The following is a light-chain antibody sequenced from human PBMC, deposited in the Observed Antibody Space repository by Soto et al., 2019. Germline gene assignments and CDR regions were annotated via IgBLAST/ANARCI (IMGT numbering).Light chain of an antibody. CDR1: QGISSA. J-gene: IGKJ1*01. CDR2: DES. CDR3: LQDYNFWWT. Sequence: TKSPASXSDTTAERVTITCRASQGISSALDWYQKKPGKDXKXXXYDESTLQSGVPSRFSGSGSGKDFTLTIRGLQSEDFATYYCLQDYNFWWTFGQGTEVDI. V-gene: IGKV1-6*01.